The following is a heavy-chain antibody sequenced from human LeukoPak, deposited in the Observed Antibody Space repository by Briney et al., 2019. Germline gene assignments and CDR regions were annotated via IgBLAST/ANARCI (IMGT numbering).Heavy chain of an antibody. J-gene: IGHJ6*02. CDR2: LGGDGTST. V-gene: IGHV3-74*01. CDR1: GFALNNHW. CDR3: TRDYYYSMDV. Sequence: GGSLRLSCAASGFALNNHWMHWVRQAPGKGLVWVSRLGGDGTSTVYADSVKGRFTISRDNAKNTVYLQMNSLRAEDTAVYYCTRDYYYSMDVWGPGTTVTVSS.